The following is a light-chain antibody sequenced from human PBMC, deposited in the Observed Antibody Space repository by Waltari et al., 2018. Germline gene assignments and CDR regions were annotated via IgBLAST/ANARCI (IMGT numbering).Light chain of an antibody. CDR2: RDK. CDR3: QVWDSSTAV. V-gene: IGLV3-9*01. Sequence: SYDLTQPLSVSVALGQTARITCGGNNMGGKTGPWYQQKPGQAPLLVIYRDKNRPSRIPERFSGSNSENTATLTITGAQGADEADYYCQVWDSSTAVFGGSTQLTVL. CDR1: NMGGKT. J-gene: IGLJ7*01.